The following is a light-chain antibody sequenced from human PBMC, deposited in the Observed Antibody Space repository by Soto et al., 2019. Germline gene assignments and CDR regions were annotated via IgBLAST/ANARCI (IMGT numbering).Light chain of an antibody. CDR1: SSDVGGYNY. V-gene: IGLV2-8*01. Sequence: HCVRKQPPSAKGVAVRAGSISCTGTSSDVGGYNYVSWYQQHPGKAPKLMIYEVSKRPSGVPDRFSGSKSGNTASLTVSGLQAEDEADYYCSSYAGSNNVVFGGGTKVTVL. CDR3: SSYAGSNNVV. CDR2: EVS. J-gene: IGLJ2*01.